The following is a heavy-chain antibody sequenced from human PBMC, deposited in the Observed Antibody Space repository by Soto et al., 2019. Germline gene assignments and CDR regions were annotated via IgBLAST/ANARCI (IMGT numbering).Heavy chain of an antibody. D-gene: IGHD3-16*02. CDR2: IFPKFGTT. Sequence: QVQLVQSGAEVKKPGSSVKVSCKASGDTDTNYVISWVRQAPGQGLEWMGGIFPKFGTTYSAQKLQDRLTISADESTSTVYMQLSSLRLDDTAVYYCEAEMTFGKLSVVWGQGTTVTVSS. CDR3: EAEMTFGKLSVV. CDR1: GDTDTNYV. J-gene: IGHJ6*02. V-gene: IGHV1-69*01.